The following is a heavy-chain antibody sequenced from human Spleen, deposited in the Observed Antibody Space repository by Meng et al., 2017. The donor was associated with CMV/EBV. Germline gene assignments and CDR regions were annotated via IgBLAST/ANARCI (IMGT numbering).Heavy chain of an antibody. D-gene: IGHD3-22*01. Sequence: GGSSRRGGYYWSWIRQDPGKGLEWIGYIYYSGSTYDTPSLKSRVTISVDTSKNQFSLKLSSVTAADTAVYYCAREYYYDSSRGWFDPWGQGTLVTVSS. V-gene: IGHV4-31*02. CDR1: GGSSRRGGYY. CDR2: IYYSGST. CDR3: AREYYYDSSRGWFDP. J-gene: IGHJ5*02.